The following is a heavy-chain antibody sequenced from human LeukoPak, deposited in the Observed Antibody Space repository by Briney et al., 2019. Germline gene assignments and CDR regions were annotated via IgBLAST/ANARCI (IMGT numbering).Heavy chain of an antibody. J-gene: IGHJ5*02. D-gene: IGHD2-2*01. CDR3: ARDRFPGYCSSTSCYLGYNWFDP. V-gene: IGHV4-4*07. CDR2: IYTSGST. Sequence: PSETLSLTCTVSGGSIGSYYWSWIRQPAGKGLEWIGRIYTSGSTNYNPSLKSRVTMSVDTSKNQFSLKLSSVTAADTAVYYCARDRFPGYCSSTSCYLGYNWFDPWGQGTLVTVSS. CDR1: GGSIGSYY.